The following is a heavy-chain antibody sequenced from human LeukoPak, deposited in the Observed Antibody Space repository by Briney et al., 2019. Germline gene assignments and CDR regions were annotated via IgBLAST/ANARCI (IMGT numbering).Heavy chain of an antibody. Sequence: GGSLRLSCAASGFTFSDHYMDWVRQAPGKGLEWVGRTRNKANSYTTEYAASVKGRFTISGDDSKNSLYLQMNSLKTEDTAVYYCARVNYDILTGYYLFDYWGQGTLVTVSS. CDR3: ARVNYDILTGYYLFDY. V-gene: IGHV3-72*01. J-gene: IGHJ4*02. CDR2: TRNKANSYTT. D-gene: IGHD3-9*01. CDR1: GFTFSDHY.